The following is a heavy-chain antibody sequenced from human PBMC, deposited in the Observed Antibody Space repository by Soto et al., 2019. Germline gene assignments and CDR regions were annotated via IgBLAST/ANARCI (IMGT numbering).Heavy chain of an antibody. CDR3: ARIRDSYDSSGYRVLGGFDI. V-gene: IGHV2-70*01. CDR2: IDWYDDK. J-gene: IGHJ3*02. Sequence: VSGPTLVNPTQTLTLTCTFSGFSLSTSGMCVSWIRQPPGKALEWLALIDWYDDKYYSTSLKTRLTISKDTSKNQVVLTMTNMDPVETATYYCARIRDSYDSSGYRVLGGFDIWGQGTMVTVSS. D-gene: IGHD3-22*01. CDR1: GFSLSTSGMC.